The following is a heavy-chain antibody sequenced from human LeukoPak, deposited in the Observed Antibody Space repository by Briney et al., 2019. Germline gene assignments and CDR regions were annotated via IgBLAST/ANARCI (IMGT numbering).Heavy chain of an antibody. Sequence: PSETLSLTCTVSGGSISSSSYYWGWIRQPPGKGLEWIGSIYHSGSTYYNPSLKSRVTISVDTSKNQFSLKLSSVTAADTAVYYCAGPRIGGYFDYWGQGTLVTVSS. J-gene: IGHJ4*02. V-gene: IGHV4-39*01. CDR3: AGPRIGGYFDY. CDR1: GGSISSSSYY. CDR2: IYHSGST. D-gene: IGHD2-15*01.